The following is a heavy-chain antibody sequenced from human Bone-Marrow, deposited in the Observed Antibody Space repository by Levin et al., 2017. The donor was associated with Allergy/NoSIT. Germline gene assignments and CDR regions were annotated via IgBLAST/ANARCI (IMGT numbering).Heavy chain of an antibody. CDR1: GFTVSSNY. D-gene: IGHD6-13*01. CDR3: ARDLAAAGRDY. CDR2: IYSGGST. V-gene: IGHV3-66*01. J-gene: IGHJ4*02. Sequence: RTGGSLRLSCAASGFTVSSNYMSWVRQAPGKGLEWVSVIYSGGSTYYADSVKGRFTISRDNSKNTLYLQMNSLRAEDTAVYYCARDLAAAGRDYWGQGTLVTVSS.